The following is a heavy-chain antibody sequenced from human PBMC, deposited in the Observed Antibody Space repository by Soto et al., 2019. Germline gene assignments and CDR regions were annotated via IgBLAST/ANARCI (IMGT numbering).Heavy chain of an antibody. CDR3: ARGKSGTYPDYYSYGMDV. Sequence: GGSLRLSCAASGFTFSSYAMSWVRQAPGKGLERVSTVTANGAATYYTNSVKGRFTISRDNSKNTLYLQMGSLRADDMAVYYCARGKSGTYPDYYSYGMDVWGQGTTVTVSS. D-gene: IGHD1-26*01. CDR2: VTANGAAT. J-gene: IGHJ6*02. V-gene: IGHV3-64*01. CDR1: GFTFSSYA.